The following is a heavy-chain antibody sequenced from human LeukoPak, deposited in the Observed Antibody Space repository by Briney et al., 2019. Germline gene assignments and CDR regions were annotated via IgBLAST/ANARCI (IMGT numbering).Heavy chain of an antibody. CDR3: ARTTYYYDSSGYYYPIDY. CDR1: GGSISSSNW. CDR2: IYHSGST. Sequence: SETLSLTCAVSGGSISSSNWWSWVRQPPGKGLEWIGEIYHSGSTNYNPSLKSRVAISVDTSKNQYSLKLSSVTAADTAVYYCARTTYYYDSSGYYYPIDYWGQGTLVTVSS. J-gene: IGHJ4*02. D-gene: IGHD3-22*01. V-gene: IGHV4-4*02.